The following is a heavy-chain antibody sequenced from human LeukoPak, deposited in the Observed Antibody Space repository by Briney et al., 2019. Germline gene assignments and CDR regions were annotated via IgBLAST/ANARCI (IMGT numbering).Heavy chain of an antibody. Sequence: SETLSLTCTVSGGSISGYYWSWIRQPPGKGLEWIGYIYYSGSTNYNPSLKGRVTISVDTSKNQFSPKLSSVTAADTAVYYCARHPSTGSRIFDYWGQGTLVTVSS. CDR1: GGSISGYY. V-gene: IGHV4-59*08. CDR2: IYYSGST. CDR3: ARHPSTGSRIFDY. J-gene: IGHJ4*02. D-gene: IGHD1-1*01.